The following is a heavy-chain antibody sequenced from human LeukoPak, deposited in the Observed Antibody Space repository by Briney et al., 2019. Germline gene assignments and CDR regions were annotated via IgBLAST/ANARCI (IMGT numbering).Heavy chain of an antibody. J-gene: IGHJ6*02. CDR3: AGDLTTVNFSYYYGMDV. V-gene: IGHV3-48*02. CDR2: ISSGGSNT. Sequence: PGGSLRLSCAASGFTFRDYGMNWVRQAPGKGLEWISHISSGGSNTYYADSVKRRFVISRDNGKNVVYLQMRSLKDEDTAVYYCAGDLTTVNFSYYYGMDVWGQGTTVIVSS. CDR1: GFTFRDYG. D-gene: IGHD4-17*01.